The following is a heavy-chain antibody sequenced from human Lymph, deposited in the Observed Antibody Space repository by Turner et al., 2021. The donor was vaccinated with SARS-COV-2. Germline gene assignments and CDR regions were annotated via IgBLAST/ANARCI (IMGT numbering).Heavy chain of an antibody. J-gene: IGHJ3*02. CDR2: IGYDGSNK. D-gene: IGHD3-22*01. CDR3: AREGYFYDTSRAFDI. Sequence: QVQLVESGGGVVQPGRSLRRSCAASGFTFSNYGIHWVRQAPGKGLEWVAVIGYDGSNKYYADSVKGRFTISRDNSKNTLYLQMNSLRAEDTAVYYCAREGYFYDTSRAFDIWGQGTMVTVSS. CDR1: GFTFSNYG. V-gene: IGHV3-33*01.